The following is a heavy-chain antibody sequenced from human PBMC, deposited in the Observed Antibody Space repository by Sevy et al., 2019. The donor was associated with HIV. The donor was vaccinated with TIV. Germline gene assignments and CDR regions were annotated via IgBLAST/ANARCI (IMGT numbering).Heavy chain of an antibody. CDR3: VRSLGGPLNQ. Sequence: GGSLRLSCAASGFNISIDFMSWVRQAPGKGLECLSVIYKNSQAYHMDSVMGRFTISRDNSRNRLYLHMTSLRVEDTATYYCVRSLGGPLNQWGQGTLVTVSS. J-gene: IGHJ4*02. CDR1: GFNISIDF. V-gene: IGHV3-53*01. CDR2: IYKNSQA. D-gene: IGHD3-16*01.